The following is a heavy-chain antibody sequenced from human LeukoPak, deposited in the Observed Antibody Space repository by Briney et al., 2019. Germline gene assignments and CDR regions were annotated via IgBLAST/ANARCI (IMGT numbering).Heavy chain of an antibody. Sequence: PGGSLRLSCAASGFTFSSYWMSWVRQAPGKGLEWVANIKQDGSEKYYVDSVKGRFTISRDNAKNSLYLQMNSLRAEDTAVYYCARTDNWATNWFDPWGQGTLVTVSS. CDR3: ARTDNWATNWFDP. J-gene: IGHJ5*02. CDR1: GFTFSSYW. V-gene: IGHV3-7*01. D-gene: IGHD1-20*01. CDR2: IKQDGSEK.